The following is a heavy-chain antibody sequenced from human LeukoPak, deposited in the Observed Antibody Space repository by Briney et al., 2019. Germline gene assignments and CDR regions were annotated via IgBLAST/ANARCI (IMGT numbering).Heavy chain of an antibody. J-gene: IGHJ3*02. CDR2: ISSSSSTI. CDR3: ARDYWQLPKRWDAFDI. CDR1: GFTVSSNY. V-gene: IGHV3-48*02. Sequence: QPGGSLRLSCAASGFTVSSNYMSWVRQAPGKGLEWVSYISSSSSTIYYADSVKGRFTISRDNAKNSLYLQMNSLRDEDTAVYYCARDYWQLPKRWDAFDIWGQGTMVTVSS. D-gene: IGHD5-24*01.